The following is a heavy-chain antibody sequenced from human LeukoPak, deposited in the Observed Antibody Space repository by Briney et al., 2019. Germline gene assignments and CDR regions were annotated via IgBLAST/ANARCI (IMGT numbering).Heavy chain of an antibody. D-gene: IGHD4-17*01. CDR1: GGSISSGGYS. J-gene: IGHJ3*02. Sequence: SQTLSLTCAVSGGSISSGGYSWSWIRQPPGKGLEWIGYIYHSGSTYYNPSLKSRVTISVDRSKNQFSLKLSSVTAADTAVYYCARATATTERPHSDAFDIWGQGTMVTVSS. CDR3: ARATATTERPHSDAFDI. CDR2: IYHSGST. V-gene: IGHV4-30-2*01.